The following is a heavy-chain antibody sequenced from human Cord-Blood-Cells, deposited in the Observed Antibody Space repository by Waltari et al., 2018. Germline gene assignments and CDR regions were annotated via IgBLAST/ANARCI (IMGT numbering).Heavy chain of an antibody. V-gene: IGHV4-38-2*01. CDR2: IYHRGRT. J-gene: IGHJ2*01. CDR1: GYSISSGYY. D-gene: IGHD7-27*01. Sequence: QVQLQESDPGLVKPSETLSLTCAVSGYSISSGYYWGWIRQPPGKGLEWIGSIYHRGRTCYNPSLKSRVTISVDTSKNQFSLKLSSVTAADTAVYYCARVQLGIYWYFDLWGRGTLVTVSS. CDR3: ARVQLGIYWYFDL.